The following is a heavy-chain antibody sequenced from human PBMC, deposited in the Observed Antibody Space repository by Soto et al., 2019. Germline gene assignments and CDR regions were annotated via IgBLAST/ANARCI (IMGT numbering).Heavy chain of an antibody. J-gene: IGHJ5*02. D-gene: IGHD6-6*01. CDR3: ARRALVGRSSPSRLYNWFDP. V-gene: IGHV5-51*01. Sequence: RGESMKVSWKGSGYSFTSYWIGWVRKMPGKGLEWMGIIYPGDSDTRYSPSFQGQLTISADKSISTAYLQWSSLKASDTAMYYCARRALVGRSSPSRLYNWFDPWGQGTLVTGSS. CDR1: GYSFTSYW. CDR2: IYPGDSDT.